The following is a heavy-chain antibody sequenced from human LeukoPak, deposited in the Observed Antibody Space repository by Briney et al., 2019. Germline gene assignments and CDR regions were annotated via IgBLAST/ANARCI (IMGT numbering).Heavy chain of an antibody. J-gene: IGHJ3*02. Sequence: SETLSLTCAVYGGSFSGYYWSWIRQPPGKGLEWIGETNHSGSTNYNPSLKSRVTISVDTSKNQFSLKLSSVTAADTAVYYCARVPKQWLVRRAFDIWGQGTMVTVSS. V-gene: IGHV4-34*01. CDR2: TNHSGST. CDR3: ARVPKQWLVRRAFDI. CDR1: GGSFSGYY. D-gene: IGHD6-19*01.